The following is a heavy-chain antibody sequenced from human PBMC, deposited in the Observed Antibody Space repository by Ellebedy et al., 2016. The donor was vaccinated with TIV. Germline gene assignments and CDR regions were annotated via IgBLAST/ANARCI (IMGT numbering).Heavy chain of an antibody. CDR1: RFSFNSYY. CDR3: ARAINSDDSRLMAY. V-gene: IGHV1-46*02. Sequence: ASVKVSXKTSRFSFNSYYVHWARQAPGQGLEWMGIISPNDGSTYYAQKFQDRVTMTKDTSTSTVYMQLSSLRSADTAVYYCARAINSDDSRLMAYWGQGTLVTVSS. CDR2: ISPNDGST. J-gene: IGHJ4*02. D-gene: IGHD3-22*01.